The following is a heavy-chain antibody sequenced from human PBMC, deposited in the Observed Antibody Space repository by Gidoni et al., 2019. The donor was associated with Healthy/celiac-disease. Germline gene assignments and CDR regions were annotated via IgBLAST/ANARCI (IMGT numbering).Heavy chain of an antibody. J-gene: IGHJ5*02. CDR1: GYTFTSYA. Sequence: QVQLVQSGAEVKKPGASVKVSCKASGYTFTSYAMHWVRQAPGQRLEWMGWINAGNGNTKYSQKFQGRVTITRDTSASTAYMELSSLRSEDTAVYYCARGVFRGYLPPNWFDPWGQGTLVTVSS. CDR2: INAGNGNT. CDR3: ARGVFRGYLPPNWFDP. D-gene: IGHD3-10*01. V-gene: IGHV1-3*01.